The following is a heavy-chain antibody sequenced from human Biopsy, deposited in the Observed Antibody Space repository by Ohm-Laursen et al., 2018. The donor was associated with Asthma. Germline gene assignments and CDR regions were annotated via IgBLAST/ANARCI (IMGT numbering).Heavy chain of an antibody. D-gene: IGHD3-9*01. CDR1: GYNFISFA. Sequence: SVKVSCNASGYNFISFAIHWVRQAPGQRLEWMGWVNTGNGDTKYSQKFQGRVTITRDTSASTAYMELRSLRSEDTAKYYCARTYCDFLTGQVKDVFGVWGQGTMVTVSS. CDR3: ARTYCDFLTGQVKDVFGV. J-gene: IGHJ3*01. V-gene: IGHV1-3*04. CDR2: VNTGNGDT.